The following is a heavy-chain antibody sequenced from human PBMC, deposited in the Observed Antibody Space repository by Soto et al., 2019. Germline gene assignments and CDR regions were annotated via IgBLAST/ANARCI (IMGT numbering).Heavy chain of an antibody. V-gene: IGHV4-4*02. J-gene: IGHJ5*02. CDR1: GGSISSSNW. D-gene: IGHD1-7*01. CDR2: IYHSGST. Sequence: SETLSLTCAVSGGSISSSNWWSWVRQPPGKGLEWIGEIYHSGSTNYNPSLKSRVTISVDKSKNQFSLKLSSVTAADTAVYYCATHRITGTSHIGWFDPWGQGTLVTVSS. CDR3: ATHRITGTSHIGWFDP.